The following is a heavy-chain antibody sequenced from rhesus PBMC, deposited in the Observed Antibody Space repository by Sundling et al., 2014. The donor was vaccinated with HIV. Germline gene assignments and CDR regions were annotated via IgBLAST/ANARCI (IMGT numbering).Heavy chain of an antibody. CDR1: GFTFKNYP. V-gene: IGHV3-103*01. CDR3: AKVYNWNYLVAYGLDS. Sequence: EVQLVESGGGLAKPGGSLRLSCAASGFTFKNYPMHWVRQAPGKGLEWVSGITSGGSKYYADSVKGRFTISRDNSKNTLSLQMNSLRPDDTAVYYCAKVYNWNYLVAYGLDSWGQGVVVTVSS. CDR2: ITSGGSK. D-gene: IGHD1-26*01. J-gene: IGHJ6*01.